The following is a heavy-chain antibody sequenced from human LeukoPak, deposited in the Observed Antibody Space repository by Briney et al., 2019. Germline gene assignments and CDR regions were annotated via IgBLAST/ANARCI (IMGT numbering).Heavy chain of an antibody. CDR2: INPNSGDP. J-gene: IGHJ6*03. D-gene: IGHD3-22*01. Sequence: GASVKVSRKASGYTFTGYYIHWVRQAPGQGLEWMGWINPNSGDPNYAQKFQGRVTMTRDTSISTAYMELSRLRSDDTAVYYCARDSASTGYYYYSFYYMDAWGKGTTVTVSS. CDR1: GYTFTGYY. V-gene: IGHV1-2*02. CDR3: ARDSASTGYYYYSFYYMDA.